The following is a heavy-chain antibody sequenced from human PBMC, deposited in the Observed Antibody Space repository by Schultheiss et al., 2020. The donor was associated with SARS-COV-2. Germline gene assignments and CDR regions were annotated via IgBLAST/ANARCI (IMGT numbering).Heavy chain of an antibody. J-gene: IGHJ6*02. V-gene: IGHV4-34*01. CDR3: AKAVVEQWLALGYYYYGMDV. D-gene: IGHD6-19*01. Sequence: SETLSLTCAVYGGSFSGYYWSWIRQPPGKGLEWIGSIYYTGNTYYNPSLKSRVTISVDTSKNQFSLKLSSATAADTAVYYCAKAVVEQWLALGYYYYGMDVWGQGTTVTVSS. CDR2: IYYTGNT. CDR1: GGSFSGYY.